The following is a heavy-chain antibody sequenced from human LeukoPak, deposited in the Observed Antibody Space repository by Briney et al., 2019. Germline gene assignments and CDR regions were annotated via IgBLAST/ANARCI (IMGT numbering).Heavy chain of an antibody. D-gene: IGHD3-3*01. CDR2: ISYDGSNK. CDR3: ARGARGDFWSGYHYYYMDV. CDR1: GFTFSSYA. V-gene: IGHV3-30-3*01. Sequence: GGSLRLSCAASGFTFSSYAMHWVRQAPGKGLEWVAVISYDGSNKYYADSVKGRFTISRDNSKNTLYLQMNSLRAGDTAVYYCARGARGDFWSGYHYYYMDVWGKGTTVTVSS. J-gene: IGHJ6*03.